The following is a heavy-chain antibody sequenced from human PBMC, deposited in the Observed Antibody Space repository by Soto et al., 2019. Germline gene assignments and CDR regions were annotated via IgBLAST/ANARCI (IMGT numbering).Heavy chain of an antibody. V-gene: IGHV3-7*05. CDR3: ATHRDWCSGH. J-gene: IGHJ4*02. CDR2: IKEAGNVE. CDR1: GCGCIVYE. Sequence: VDFGCGCIVYEKTWVRQAPGQGLEWVASIKEAGNVEFYVDSVKGRFTISRDNAENSLYLQMNSLRVEDTAVYYCATHRDWCSGHCGQGALVTVSS. D-gene: IGHD2-8*02.